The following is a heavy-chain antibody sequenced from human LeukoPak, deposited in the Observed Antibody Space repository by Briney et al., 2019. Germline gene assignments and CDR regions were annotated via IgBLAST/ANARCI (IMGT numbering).Heavy chain of an antibody. Sequence: SETLSLTCTVSGGSISSSSYYWGWIRQPPGKGLEWIGSIYYSGSTYYNPSLKSRVTISVDTSKNQFPLKLSSVTAADTAVYYCARHSGYSGYDFDYWGQGTLVTVSS. CDR1: GGSISSSSYY. V-gene: IGHV4-39*01. CDR2: IYYSGST. D-gene: IGHD5-12*01. J-gene: IGHJ4*02. CDR3: ARHSGYSGYDFDY.